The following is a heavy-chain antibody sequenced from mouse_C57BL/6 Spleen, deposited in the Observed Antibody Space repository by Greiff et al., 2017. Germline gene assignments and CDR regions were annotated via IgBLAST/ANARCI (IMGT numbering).Heavy chain of an antibody. D-gene: IGHD3-3*01. CDR2: INPNNGGT. V-gene: IGHV1-26*01. CDR1: GYTFTDYY. J-gene: IGHJ4*01. CDR3: ARVEAAYVGYYAMDY. Sequence: EVQLQQSGPELVKPGASVKISCKASGYTFTDYYMNWVKQSHGKSLEWIGDINPNNGGTSYNQKFKGKATLTVDKSSSTAYMELRSLTSEDSAVYYCARVEAAYVGYYAMDYWGQGTSVTVSS.